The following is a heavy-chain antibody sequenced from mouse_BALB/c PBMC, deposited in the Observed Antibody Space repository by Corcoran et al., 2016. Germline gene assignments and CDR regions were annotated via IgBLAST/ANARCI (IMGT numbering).Heavy chain of an antibody. CDR2: IWWDDVK. V-gene: IGHV8-8*01. D-gene: IGHD2-14*01. J-gene: IGHJ4*01. CDR1: GFSLSTSGMG. CDR3: ARIARGYYRYEACAMDY. Sequence: QVTLKESCPGILQPSQTLSLTCSFSGFSLSTSGMGVGWIRPPSGKGLEWLAHIWWDDVKRYNPALKSRLTISKDTSSSQVFLKIASVDTADTATYYCARIARGYYRYEACAMDYWGQGTSVTVSS.